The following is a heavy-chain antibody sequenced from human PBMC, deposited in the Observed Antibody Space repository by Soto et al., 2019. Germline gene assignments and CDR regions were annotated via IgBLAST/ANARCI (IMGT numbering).Heavy chain of an antibody. CDR3: ARDFAYGSGSYFYY. CDR2: ISSSSSYI. J-gene: IGHJ4*02. D-gene: IGHD3-10*01. CDR1: GFTFSSYS. Sequence: GGSVRLSCAASGFTFSSYSMNWVRQAPGKGLEWVSSISSSSSYIYYADSVKGRFTISRDNAKNSLYLQMNSLRAEDTAVYYCARDFAYGSGSYFYYWGQGTLVTVSS. V-gene: IGHV3-21*01.